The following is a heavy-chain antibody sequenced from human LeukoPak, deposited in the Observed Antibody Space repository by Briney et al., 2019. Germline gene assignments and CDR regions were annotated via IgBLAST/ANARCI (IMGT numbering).Heavy chain of an antibody. D-gene: IGHD4-11*01. CDR3: ARVKTGYSNHYYYYGMDV. J-gene: IGHJ6*02. Sequence: GGSLRLSCAASGFTLSSYAMTWVRQAPGRGLEWVSSVDGGGGGTYYADSVKGRFTISRDNAKNTLYLQMNILRTEDTAVYYCARVKTGYSNHYYYYGMDVWGQGTTVTVSS. V-gene: IGHV3-23*01. CDR1: GFTLSSYA. CDR2: VDGGGGGT.